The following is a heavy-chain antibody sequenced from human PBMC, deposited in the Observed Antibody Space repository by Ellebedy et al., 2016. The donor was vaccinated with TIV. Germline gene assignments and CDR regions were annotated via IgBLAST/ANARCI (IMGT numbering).Heavy chain of an antibody. CDR2: INDSGST. V-gene: IGHV4-34*01. J-gene: IGHJ4*02. D-gene: IGHD2-8*01. CDR1: GGSFSGYY. CDR3: SSINEGDVDK. Sequence: SQTLSLTXAVYGGSFSGYYWTWIRQPPGKGLEWIGEINDSGSTNYNPSLKSRVTISVDTSKNQFSLNLRSVTAADTAVYYCSSINEGDVDKWGQGTLVTVSS.